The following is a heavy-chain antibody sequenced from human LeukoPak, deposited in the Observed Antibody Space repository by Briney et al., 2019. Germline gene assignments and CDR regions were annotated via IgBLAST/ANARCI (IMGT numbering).Heavy chain of an antibody. J-gene: IGHJ4*02. D-gene: IGHD6-13*01. CDR2: IYTSGST. CDR3: ARAGSSWLDY. V-gene: IGHV4-4*07. CDR1: GGSINRSGYY. Sequence: PSETLSLTCTVSGGSINRSGYYWGWIRQPAGKGLEWIGRIYTSGSTSYNPSLKSRVTMSVDMSKNQFSLKLSSVTAADTAVYYCARAGSSWLDYWGQGTLVTVSS.